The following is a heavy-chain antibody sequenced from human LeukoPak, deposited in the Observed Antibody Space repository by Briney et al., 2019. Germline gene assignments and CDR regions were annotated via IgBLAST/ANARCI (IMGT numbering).Heavy chain of an antibody. CDR1: GFTFSSYS. J-gene: IGHJ4*02. V-gene: IGHV3-23*01. CDR3: AQWSRYFDY. CDR2: IGGSGYST. D-gene: IGHD1-26*01. Sequence: PGGSLRLSCAASGFTFSSYSVTWVRQAPGKGLEWVSAIGGSGYSTYYADSVKGRFTTSRDNSKNTLYLQMNSLRAEDTALYFCAQWSRYFDYWGQGTLVTVSS.